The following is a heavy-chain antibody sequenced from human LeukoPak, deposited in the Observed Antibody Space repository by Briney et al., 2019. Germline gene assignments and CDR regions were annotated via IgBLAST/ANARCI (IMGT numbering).Heavy chain of an antibody. CDR3: ARWDTIGNYFDY. Sequence: SETLSLTCTVSGGSISSYYWSWIRQPPVKGLEWIGYIYYSGTTNYNPSLKSRVTISVDTSKNQFSLKLSSVTAADSAVYYCARWDTIGNYFDYWGQGTLVTVSS. CDR1: GGSISSYY. V-gene: IGHV4-59*01. J-gene: IGHJ4*02. CDR2: IYYSGTT. D-gene: IGHD1-26*01.